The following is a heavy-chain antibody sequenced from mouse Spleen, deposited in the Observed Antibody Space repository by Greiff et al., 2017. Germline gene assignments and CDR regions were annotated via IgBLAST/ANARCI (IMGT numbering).Heavy chain of an antibody. J-gene: IGHJ1*01. CDR3: ARGEGTNWYFDV. V-gene: IGHV1-55*01. CDR2: IYPGSGST. CDR1: GYTFTSYW. Sequence: VQLQQPGAELVKPGASVKMSCKASGYTFTSYWITWVKQRPGQGLEWIGDIYPGSGSTNYNEKFKSKATLTVDTSSSTAYMQLSSLTSEDSAVYYCARGEGTNWYFDVWGAGTTVTVSS. D-gene: IGHD3-3*01.